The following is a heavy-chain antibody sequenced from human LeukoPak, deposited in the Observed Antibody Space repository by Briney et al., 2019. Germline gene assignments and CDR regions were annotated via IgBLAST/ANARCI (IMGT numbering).Heavy chain of an antibody. D-gene: IGHD6-13*01. CDR2: ISTDGSYK. Sequence: GRSLRLSCAASGFTFSNFAFYWVRQAPGKGLEWVTVISTDGSYKYYAHSVQGRVTISTDTSKNTVYLQMNSLRAEDTAVYYCARAPPDSWIDNWGQGTLVTVSS. J-gene: IGHJ4*02. CDR3: ARAPPDSWIDN. V-gene: IGHV3-30*04. CDR1: GFTFSNFA.